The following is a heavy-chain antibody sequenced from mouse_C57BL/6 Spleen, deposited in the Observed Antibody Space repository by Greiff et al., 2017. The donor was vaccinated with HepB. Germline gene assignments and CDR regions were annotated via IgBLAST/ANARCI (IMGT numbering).Heavy chain of an antibody. CDR2: INPNNGGT. Sequence: EVQLQQSGPELVKPGASVKIPCKASGYTFTDYNMDWVKQSHGKSLEWIGDINPNNGGTIYNQKFKGKATLTVDKSSSTAYMELRSLTSEDTAVYYCARTINYGSSYWYFDVWGTGTTVTVSS. V-gene: IGHV1-18*01. CDR1: GYTFTDYN. J-gene: IGHJ1*03. CDR3: ARTINYGSSYWYFDV. D-gene: IGHD1-1*01.